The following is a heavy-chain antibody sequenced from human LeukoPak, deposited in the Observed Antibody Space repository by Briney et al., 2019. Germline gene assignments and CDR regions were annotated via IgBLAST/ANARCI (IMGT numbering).Heavy chain of an antibody. Sequence: GGSLRLSCAASGFTVSSNYMSWVRQAPGKGLEWVSYISSFSGTINYADSVKGRFTISRDNAKNSLYLQMNSLRAEDTAVYYCARDQGGVGYWGQGTLVTVSS. J-gene: IGHJ4*02. CDR1: GFTVSSNY. D-gene: IGHD3-16*01. CDR3: ARDQGGVGY. V-gene: IGHV3-48*01. CDR2: ISSFSGTI.